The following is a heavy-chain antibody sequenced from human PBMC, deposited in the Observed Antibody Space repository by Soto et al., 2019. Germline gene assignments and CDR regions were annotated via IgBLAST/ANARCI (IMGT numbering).Heavy chain of an antibody. CDR1: GFTFSSYG. J-gene: IGHJ6*02. V-gene: IGHV3-30*18. D-gene: IGHD6-13*01. CDR2: ISYDGSNK. Sequence: PGGSLRLSCAASGFTFSSYGMHWVRQAPGKGLEWVAVISYDGSNKYYADSVKGRFTISRDNSKNTLYLQMNSLRAEDTAVYYCAKDQVPRQQLRFQGEYYYYYGMDVWGQGTTVTVSS. CDR3: AKDQVPRQQLRFQGEYYYYYGMDV.